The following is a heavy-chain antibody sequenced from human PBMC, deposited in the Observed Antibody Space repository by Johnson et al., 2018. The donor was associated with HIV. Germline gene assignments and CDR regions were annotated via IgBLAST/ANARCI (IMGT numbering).Heavy chain of an antibody. CDR3: AKDRRIQLWLPFDVLDI. D-gene: IGHD5-18*01. J-gene: IGHJ3*02. V-gene: IGHV3-23*04. Sequence: VQLVESGGGLVKPGGSLRLSCAASGLTFDSYSMSWVRQAPGKGLEWVSGIIPSGTGTHYADSVKGRLIMSRDNSKNTLYLQMNSLRAEDTAVYNCAKDRRIQLWLPFDVLDIWGQGTMVTVSS. CDR1: GLTFDSYS. CDR2: IIPSGTGT.